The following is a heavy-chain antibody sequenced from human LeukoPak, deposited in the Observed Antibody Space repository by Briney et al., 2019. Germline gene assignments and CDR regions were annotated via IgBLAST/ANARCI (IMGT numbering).Heavy chain of an antibody. J-gene: IGHJ4*02. CDR2: ISYDGTSQ. CDR3: ARVITRKDVVLDY. CDR1: GFTFSSYG. D-gene: IGHD1-1*01. V-gene: IGHV3-30*03. Sequence: PGGSLRLSCAASGFTFSSYGMHWVRQAPGKGLEWVAGISYDGTSQKYADSMKGRFTIFRDNSKSTLSLQMNSLRAEDTAVYHCARVITRKDVVLDYWGQGTLVTVSS.